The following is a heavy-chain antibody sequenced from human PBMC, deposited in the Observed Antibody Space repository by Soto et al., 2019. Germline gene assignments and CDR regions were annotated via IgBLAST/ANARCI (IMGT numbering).Heavy chain of an antibody. CDR2: IIPIPGTA. CDR1: GGTFGSYA. D-gene: IGHD2-2*01. Sequence: QVQLVQSGAEVKKPGSSVKVSCKASGGTFGSYAISWVRQAPGQGLEWMGGIIPIPGTANYAQKFQGRVTIAADKSTITAYMELSSLRSEDTAVYYCARAQGSSTSLEIYYYYYYGMDVWGQGTTVTVSS. CDR3: ARAQGSSTSLEIYYYYYYGMDV. J-gene: IGHJ6*02. V-gene: IGHV1-69*06.